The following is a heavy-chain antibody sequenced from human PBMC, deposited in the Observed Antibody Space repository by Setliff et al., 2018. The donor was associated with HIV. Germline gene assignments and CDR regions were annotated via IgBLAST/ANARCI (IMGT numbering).Heavy chain of an antibody. CDR3: ARALGGSYPGSFDY. Sequence: ASVKVSCKISGYTLTELSIHWVRQAPGKGLEWMANFDPEDGETFYAQKFQGRLTMTEDTSTDTAYMEVRSLRSDDTAVYYCARALGGSYPGSFDYWGQGTPVTVSS. CDR1: GYTLTELS. D-gene: IGHD1-26*01. CDR2: FDPEDGET. J-gene: IGHJ4*02. V-gene: IGHV1-24*01.